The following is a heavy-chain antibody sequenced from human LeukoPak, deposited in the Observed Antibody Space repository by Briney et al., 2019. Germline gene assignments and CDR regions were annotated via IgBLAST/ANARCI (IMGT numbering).Heavy chain of an antibody. CDR1: GGSTSSNY. D-gene: IGHD3-9*01. Sequence: SETLSLTCTVSGGSTSSNYWSWIRQPPGKGLEWIGYTYYSGSTNYNPSLNSRVSISVDKTKNQLSLRLSSVTAADTAMYYCARKLGLTGEWYFDLWGRGALVTVSS. CDR2: TYYSGST. J-gene: IGHJ2*01. CDR3: ARKLGLTGEWYFDL. V-gene: IGHV4-59*01.